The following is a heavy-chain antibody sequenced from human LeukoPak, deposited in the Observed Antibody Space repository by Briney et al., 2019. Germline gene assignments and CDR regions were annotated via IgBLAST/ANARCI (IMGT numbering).Heavy chain of an antibody. CDR3: ARLEMYGDYPTNWYFDP. J-gene: IGHJ2*01. Sequence: PSETLSLTCTVSGGSISGYYWSWIRQPPGKGLEWIAYIYYSGSTNYNPSLKSRVTISVDTSKNQFSLKLSSVTAADTAVYYCARLEMYGDYPTNWYFDPWGRGTLVTVSS. V-gene: IGHV4-59*08. CDR2: IYYSGST. D-gene: IGHD4-17*01. CDR1: GGSISGYY.